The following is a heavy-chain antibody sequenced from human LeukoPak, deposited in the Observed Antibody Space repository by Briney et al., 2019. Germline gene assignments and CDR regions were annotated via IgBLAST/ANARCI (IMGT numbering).Heavy chain of an antibody. D-gene: IGHD3-22*01. CDR1: GFTFSSYS. J-gene: IGHJ4*02. CDR3: ARVNYYDSSGYCPGCDYYYAFDY. V-gene: IGHV3-21*01. Sequence: GGSLRLSCAASGFTFSSYSMNWVRQSPGKGLEGVSSISSSSSYIYYGDSVKGRFTISRDNAKNSLYLQMNSLRAEDTAVYYCARVNYYDSSGYCPGCDYYYAFDYWGQGTLVTVSS. CDR2: ISSSSSYI.